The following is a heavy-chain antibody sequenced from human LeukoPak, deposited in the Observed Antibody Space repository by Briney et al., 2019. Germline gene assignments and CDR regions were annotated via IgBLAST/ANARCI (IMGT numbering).Heavy chain of an antibody. V-gene: IGHV4-38-2*02. D-gene: IGHD4-11*01. CDR3: SREGYSCPNWFDT. CDR1: NYSMSSGYY. J-gene: IGHJ5*02. Sequence: SETLSLTCTVSNYSMSSGYYWGWIRQPPGKGLEWIGSIFHNGVTYYNPSLQSRVKLLVDRTENQFSLEMSSVTAADTAVYYCSREGYSCPNWFDTWGQGTLVTVSS. CDR2: IFHNGVT.